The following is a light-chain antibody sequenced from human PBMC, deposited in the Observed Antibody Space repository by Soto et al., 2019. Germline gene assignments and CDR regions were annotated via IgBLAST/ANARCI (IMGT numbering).Light chain of an antibody. CDR2: GAS. Sequence: DIQLTQSPSSLSASVGDRVTITCRASQGIYNFLAWYQQRPGKVPKLLIYGASTLQSGVPSRFSGGGSGTDFTLTISSQQAEDIETYYCQMYEKESPGTFCQGTKVEIK. J-gene: IGKJ1*01. CDR1: QGIYNF. V-gene: IGKV1-27*01. CDR3: QMYEKESPGT.